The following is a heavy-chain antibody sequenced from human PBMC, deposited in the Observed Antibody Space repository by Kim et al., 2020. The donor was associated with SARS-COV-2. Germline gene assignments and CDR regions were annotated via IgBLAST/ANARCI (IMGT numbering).Heavy chain of an antibody. V-gene: IGHV3-43*02. CDR3: AKDPTVPDDLYYYYGMDV. CDR2: ISGDGGST. J-gene: IGHJ6*02. D-gene: IGHD4-17*01. Sequence: GGSLRLSCAASGFTFDDYAMHWVRQAPGKGLEWVSLISGDGGSTYYADSVKGRFTISRDNSKNSLYLQMNSLRTEDTALYYCAKDPTVPDDLYYYYGMDVWGQGTTVTVSS. CDR1: GFTFDDYA.